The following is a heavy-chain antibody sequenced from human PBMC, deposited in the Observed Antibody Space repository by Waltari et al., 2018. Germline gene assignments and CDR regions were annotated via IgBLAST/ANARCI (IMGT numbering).Heavy chain of an antibody. CDR3: ARERTYYYDSSGLDY. D-gene: IGHD3-22*01. CDR1: GGTFSSYA. J-gene: IGHJ4*02. V-gene: IGHV1-69*04. CDR2: IIPILGIA. Sequence: QVQLVQSGAEVKKPGSSVKVSCKASGGTFSSYAISWVRQAPGQGLEWMGGIIPILGIANYAQKFQGRVTITADESTSTAYMELSSLRSEDTAVYYCARERTYYYDSSGLDYWGQGTLVTVSS.